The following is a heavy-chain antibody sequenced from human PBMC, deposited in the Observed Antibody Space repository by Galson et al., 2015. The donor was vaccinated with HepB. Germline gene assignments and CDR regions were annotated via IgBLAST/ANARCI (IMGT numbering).Heavy chain of an antibody. CDR1: GGSISSYY. V-gene: IGHV4-59*12. CDR3: ARDDYYGSGSYDPRIENHDAFDI. CDR2: IYYSGST. J-gene: IGHJ3*02. Sequence: ETLSLTCTVSGGSISSYYWSWIRQPPGKGLEWIGYIYYSGSTNYNPSLKSRVTISVDTSKNQFSLKLSSVTAADTAVYYCARDDYYGSGSYDPRIENHDAFDIWGQGTMVTVSS. D-gene: IGHD3-10*01.